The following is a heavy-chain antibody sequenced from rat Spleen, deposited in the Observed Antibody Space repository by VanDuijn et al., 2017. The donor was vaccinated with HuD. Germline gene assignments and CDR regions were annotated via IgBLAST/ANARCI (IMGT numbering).Heavy chain of an antibody. CDR3: ARVYYDGGYYYDFFDY. J-gene: IGHJ2*01. V-gene: IGHV5S23*01. Sequence: EVQLVESGGGLVQPGGSLKLSCAASGFTFSRNGMAWVRQAPTKGLEWVASISTGGGNTYYRDSVKGRFTISRDNAKSTLYLQMDSLRSEDTATYYCARVYYDGGYYYDFFDYWGQGVMVTVSS. CDR1: GFTFSRNG. D-gene: IGHD1-12*02. CDR2: ISTGGGNT.